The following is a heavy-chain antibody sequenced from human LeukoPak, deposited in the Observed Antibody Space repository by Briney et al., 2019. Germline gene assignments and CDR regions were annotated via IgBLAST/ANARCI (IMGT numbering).Heavy chain of an antibody. D-gene: IGHD2-2*03. V-gene: IGHV3-30*04. CDR3: ANPNTGPPGYYGMDV. J-gene: IGHJ6*02. Sequence: GTSLRLSCAASGFTFSTYAMHWVRQTPGKRLEWVAAISHDGRNKHYADSVKGRFTISRDNSKNTLYLQMDGLRDEDTAMYYCANPNTGPPGYYGMDVWGQGTTVTVSS. CDR2: ISHDGRNK. CDR1: GFTFSTYA.